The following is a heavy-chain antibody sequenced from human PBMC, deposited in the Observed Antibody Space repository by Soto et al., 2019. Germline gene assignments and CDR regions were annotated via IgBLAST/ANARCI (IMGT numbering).Heavy chain of an antibody. J-gene: IGHJ4*02. CDR2: INHSGST. Sequence: SETLSLTCTVSGGSISTSTYYWGWVRQPPGKGLEWIGEINHSGSTNYNPSLKSRVTISVDTSKNQFSLKLSSVTAADTAVYYCARGWGRIFDYWGQGTLVTVSS. CDR1: GGSISTSTYY. V-gene: IGHV4-39*07. D-gene: IGHD7-27*01. CDR3: ARGWGRIFDY.